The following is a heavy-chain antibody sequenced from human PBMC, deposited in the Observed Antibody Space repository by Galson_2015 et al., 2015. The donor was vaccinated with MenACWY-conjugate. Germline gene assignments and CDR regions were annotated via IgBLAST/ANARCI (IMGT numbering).Heavy chain of an antibody. CDR3: ARGVLGIRGVIITSAGSLPCDY. Sequence: SLRLSCAASGFTFSNFWMSWVRQAPGKELEWVASIKQDGSEKYLVDSVKGRFTISRDNAENSLFLQMNSLRAEDTAVYYCARGVLGIRGVIITSAGSLPCDYWGQGTQVTVSS. CDR2: IKQDGSEK. CDR1: GFTFSNFW. V-gene: IGHV3-7*01. J-gene: IGHJ4*02. D-gene: IGHD3-10*01.